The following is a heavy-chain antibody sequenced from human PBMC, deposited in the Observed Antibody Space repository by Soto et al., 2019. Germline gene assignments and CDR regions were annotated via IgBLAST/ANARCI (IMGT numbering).Heavy chain of an antibody. CDR2: IWYDGSNK. J-gene: IGHJ6*02. CDR3: ARDGVQLWSHTNYGMDV. CDR1: GFTFSSYG. D-gene: IGHD5-18*01. V-gene: IGHV3-33*01. Sequence: SLRLSCAASGFTFSSYGMHWVREAPGNGLECVAVIWYDGSNKYYADSVKGRFTISRDNSKNTLYLQMNSLRAEDTAVYYCARDGVQLWSHTNYGMDVWGQGTTVTVSS.